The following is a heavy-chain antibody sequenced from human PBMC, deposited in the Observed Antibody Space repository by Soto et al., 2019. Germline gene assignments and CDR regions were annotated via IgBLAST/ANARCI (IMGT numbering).Heavy chain of an antibody. Sequence: EVQLVESGGGLVQPGGSLRLSCAASGFTFSSYWMHWVRQAPGKGLVWVSRINSDGSITNYADSVKGRFTISRDNARHTLYLQMNGLRAEDTAVYYCERALGGVDEFWGQGTLVTVSS. D-gene: IGHD3-16*01. CDR2: INSDGSIT. V-gene: IGHV3-74*01. CDR3: ERALGGVDEF. CDR1: GFTFSSYW. J-gene: IGHJ4*02.